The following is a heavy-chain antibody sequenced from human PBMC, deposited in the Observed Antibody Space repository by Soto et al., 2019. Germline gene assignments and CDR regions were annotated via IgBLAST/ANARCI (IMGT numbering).Heavy chain of an antibody. D-gene: IGHD6-13*01. V-gene: IGHV1-2*04. CDR3: ARGRAGSSWYKSNYYYYMDV. CDR2: INPNSGGT. J-gene: IGHJ6*03. Sequence: ASVNVSCKASGYTFTGYYMHWVRQASGQGLECMGWINPNSGGTNYAQKFQGWVTMTRDTSISTAYMELSRLRSDDTAVYYCARGRAGSSWYKSNYYYYMDVWGKGTTVTVSS. CDR1: GYTFTGYY.